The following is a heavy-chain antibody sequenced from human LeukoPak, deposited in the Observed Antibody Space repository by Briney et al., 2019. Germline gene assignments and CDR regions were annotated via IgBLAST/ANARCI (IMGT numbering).Heavy chain of an antibody. V-gene: IGHV3-21*01. CDR3: AREGSGNDWSPGTFDY. D-gene: IGHD5-12*01. CDR1: GFTFSCYS. CDR2: ISSSSSYI. Sequence: GGSLRLSCAASGFTFSCYSMNWVRRAPGKGLEWVSSISSSSSYIYYADSVKGRFTISRDNAKNSLYLQMNSLRAEDTAVYYCAREGSGNDWSPGTFDYWDHGTLVTVSS. J-gene: IGHJ4*01.